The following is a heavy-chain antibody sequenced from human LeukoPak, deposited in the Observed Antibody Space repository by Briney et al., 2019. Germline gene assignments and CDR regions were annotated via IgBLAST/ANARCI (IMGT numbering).Heavy chain of an antibody. Sequence: SVKVSCKASGGTFSSYAISWVRQAPGQGLEWMGRIIPIFGTANYAQKFQGRVTITTDESTSTAYMELSSLRSEDTGVYYCARVRNQFLTGYSPQLFDYWGQGTLVTVSS. J-gene: IGHJ4*02. CDR1: GGTFSSYA. CDR2: IIPIFGTA. CDR3: ARVRNQFLTGYSPQLFDY. D-gene: IGHD3-9*01. V-gene: IGHV1-69*05.